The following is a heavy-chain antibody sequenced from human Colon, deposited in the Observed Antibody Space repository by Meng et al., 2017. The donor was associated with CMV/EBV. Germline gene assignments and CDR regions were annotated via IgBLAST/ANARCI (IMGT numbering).Heavy chain of an antibody. V-gene: IGHV1-8*01. CDR1: GYTFTSYD. Sequence: ASVKVSCKASGYTFTSYDSNWVRQATGQGLEWMGWMNPNSGNTGYAQKFQGRVTMTRNTSISTAYMELSSLRSEDTAVYYCARGPPAGYCSSTSCYYYYYGMDVWGQGTTVTVSS. CDR3: ARGPPAGYCSSTSCYYYYYGMDV. J-gene: IGHJ6*02. D-gene: IGHD2-2*01. CDR2: MNPNSGNT.